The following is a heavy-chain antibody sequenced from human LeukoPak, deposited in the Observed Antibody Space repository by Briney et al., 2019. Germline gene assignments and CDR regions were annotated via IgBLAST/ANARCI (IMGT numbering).Heavy chain of an antibody. CDR3: ARGVTTVSSYHVYHYMDV. CDR2: TTWNGGST. D-gene: IGHD4-11*01. Sequence: GGSLRLSCAASGFTFSSYGMHWVRQAPGKGLEWVSGTTWNGGSTGYADPVKGRFTISRDNAQNSLYLQMNSLRAEDTALYYCARGVTTVSSYHVYHYMDVWGKGTTVTVSS. J-gene: IGHJ6*03. CDR1: GFTFSSYG. V-gene: IGHV3-20*04.